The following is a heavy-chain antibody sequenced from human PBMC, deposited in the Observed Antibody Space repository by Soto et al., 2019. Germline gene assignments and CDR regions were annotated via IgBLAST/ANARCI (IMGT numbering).Heavy chain of an antibody. V-gene: IGHV3-30*18. CDR3: AKEGVPQSSGPFDY. CDR1: GFTFSDYG. J-gene: IGHJ4*02. D-gene: IGHD2-8*01. CDR2: ISHDGTAK. Sequence: QVQLVESGGGVVQPGRSLRLSCAASGFTFSDYGMQWVRQAPGKGLEWVAVISHDGTAKYYADSVKGRFTLSRDNSDNTLPLQMHGLRADDTAVYHCAKEGVPQSSGPFDYWGQGILVSVSS.